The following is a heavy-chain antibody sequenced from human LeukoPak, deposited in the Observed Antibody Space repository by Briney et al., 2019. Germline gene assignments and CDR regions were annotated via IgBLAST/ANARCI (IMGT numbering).Heavy chain of an antibody. J-gene: IGHJ6*03. CDR1: GGSIGTFY. V-gene: IGHV4-59*08. CDR2: IYVTAT. CDR3: ARHIGGGIEDMDV. Sequence: PSETLSLTCTVSGGSIGTFYWSWIRQSPGKGLEWIGYIYVTATRYNPYLQSRLTISVDRSRKQFFLNLSSVTAADTAVYYCARHIGGGIEDMDVWGKGTKVIVSS. D-gene: IGHD3-16*02.